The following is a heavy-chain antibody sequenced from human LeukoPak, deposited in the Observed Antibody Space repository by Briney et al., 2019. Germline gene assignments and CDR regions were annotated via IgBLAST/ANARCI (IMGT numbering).Heavy chain of an antibody. CDR2: LYYSGSA. CDR3: ARLERYSSSWYAVFDI. CDR1: GDSVSSGSYY. D-gene: IGHD6-13*01. J-gene: IGHJ3*02. Sequence: PSETLSLTCTVSGDSVSSGSYYWSWIRQPPGKGLEWIAYLYYSGSANYNPSLKSRVTISVDTSKNQFSLTLSSVTAADTALYYCARLERYSSSWYAVFDIWGQGTMVTVSS. V-gene: IGHV4-61*01.